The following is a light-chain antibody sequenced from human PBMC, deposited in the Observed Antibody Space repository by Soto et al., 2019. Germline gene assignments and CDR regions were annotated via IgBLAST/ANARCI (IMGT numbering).Light chain of an antibody. Sequence: QSALTQPASASGSPGQWITISCTGPSCDVGSYNLDSCYQQHAAKPPKLMFYKVSQPPSGASNLFSGSKSGNTASVTISVLQAEDEADYYGCSYAGSSAWVFGGGTKVTVL. CDR3: CSYAGSSAWV. J-gene: IGLJ3*02. CDR1: SCDVGSYNL. V-gene: IGLV2-23*02. CDR2: KVS.